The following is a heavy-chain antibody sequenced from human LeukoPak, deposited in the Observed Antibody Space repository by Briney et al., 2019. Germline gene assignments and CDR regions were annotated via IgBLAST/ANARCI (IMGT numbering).Heavy chain of an antibody. CDR1: GFTFDDYA. CDR3: AKDIRGDGYNSRFDY. V-gene: IGHV3-9*01. D-gene: IGHD5-24*01. J-gene: IGHJ4*02. CDR2: ISWNSGRV. Sequence: GGSLRLSCAVSGFTFDDYAMHWVRQVPGKGLEWVSSISWNSGRVVYADSVKGRFTISRDNAKNSLYLQMNSLRTEDTALYYCAKDIRGDGYNSRFDYWGQGTLVTVSP.